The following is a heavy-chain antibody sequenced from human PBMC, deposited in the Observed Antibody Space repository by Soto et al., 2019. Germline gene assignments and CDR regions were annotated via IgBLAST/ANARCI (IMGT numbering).Heavy chain of an antibody. Sequence: GGSLRLSCAAYGFTFSSYSMNWVRQAPGKGLEWVSSISSSSSYIYYADSVKGRFTISRDNAKNSLYLQMNSLRADDTAVYYCARVLGGIIGYWGQGTLVTVSS. D-gene: IGHD3-16*01. V-gene: IGHV3-21*01. CDR1: GFTFSSYS. CDR2: ISSSSSYI. J-gene: IGHJ4*02. CDR3: ARVLGGIIGY.